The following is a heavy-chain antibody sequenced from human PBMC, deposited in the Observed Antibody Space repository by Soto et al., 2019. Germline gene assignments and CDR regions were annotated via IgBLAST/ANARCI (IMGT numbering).Heavy chain of an antibody. Sequence: GASVKVSCKASGGTFSSYTISWVRQAPGQGLEWMGRIIPILGIANYAQKFRGRVTITADKSTSTAYMELSSLRSEDTAVYYCAHLGAVAGFSTNYWGQGTLVTVSS. V-gene: IGHV1-69*02. CDR3: AHLGAVAGFSTNY. CDR2: IIPILGIA. CDR1: GGTFSSYT. D-gene: IGHD6-19*01. J-gene: IGHJ4*02.